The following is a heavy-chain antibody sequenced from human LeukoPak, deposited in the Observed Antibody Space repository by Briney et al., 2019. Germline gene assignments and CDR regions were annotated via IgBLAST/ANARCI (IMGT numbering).Heavy chain of an antibody. Sequence: ASVKVSCKASGYIFTNYYMHWVRQAPGQGLEWMGWISAYNGNTNYAQKLQGRVTMTTDTSTSTAYMELRSLRSDDTAVYYCARGENFCSGGSCYPEYFDYWGQGTLVTVSS. CDR2: ISAYNGNT. CDR3: ARGENFCSGGSCYPEYFDY. J-gene: IGHJ4*02. V-gene: IGHV1-18*04. CDR1: GYIFTNYY. D-gene: IGHD2-15*01.